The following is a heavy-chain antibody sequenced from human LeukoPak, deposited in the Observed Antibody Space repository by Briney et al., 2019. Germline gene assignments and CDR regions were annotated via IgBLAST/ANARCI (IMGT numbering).Heavy chain of an antibody. Sequence: GGSLRLSCAASGFTFSSYWMHWVRQAPGKGPVWVSRINSDGSSTSYADSVKGRFTISRDNAKNTLYVQMNSLRVEDTAVYYCARVRSGSSAGNYGMDVWGQGTTVTVSS. V-gene: IGHV3-74*01. CDR3: ARVRSGSSAGNYGMDV. CDR1: GFTFSSYW. CDR2: INSDGSST. J-gene: IGHJ6*02. D-gene: IGHD1-26*01.